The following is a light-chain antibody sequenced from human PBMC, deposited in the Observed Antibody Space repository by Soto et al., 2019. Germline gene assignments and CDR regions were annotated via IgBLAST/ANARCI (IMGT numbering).Light chain of an antibody. CDR2: GAS. J-gene: IGKJ3*01. V-gene: IGKV3-20*01. CDR3: QQYGSSPFT. CDR1: QSVSSSY. Sequence: EIVLTQSPGTLSLSPGERATLSCRASQSVSSSYLAWYQQKPGQAPRLLIYGASSRATGIPDRFSGSGSGTDFTLTLSRLEPEDFAVYYCQQYGSSPFTCGPGTKVDIK.